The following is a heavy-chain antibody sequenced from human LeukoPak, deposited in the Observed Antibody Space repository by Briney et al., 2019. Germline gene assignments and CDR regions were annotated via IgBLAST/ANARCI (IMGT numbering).Heavy chain of an antibody. J-gene: IGHJ6*03. Sequence: SVKVSCTASGDTFNNYAVSWVRQAPGQGLEWMGGIIPMFGATSYAQKFQGRVTLTADDSTSTAYMELSSLRPEDTAVYYCAGSTYDFWSDTYYYFFYIEVWSKGTTVTVSS. CDR2: IIPMFGAT. CDR3: AGSTYDFWSDTYYYFFYIEV. CDR1: GDTFNNYA. D-gene: IGHD3-3*01. V-gene: IGHV1-69*13.